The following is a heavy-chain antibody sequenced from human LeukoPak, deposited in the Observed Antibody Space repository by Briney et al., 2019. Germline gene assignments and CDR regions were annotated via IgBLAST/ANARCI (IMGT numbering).Heavy chain of an antibody. Sequence: GGSLRLSCAASGFTFSTYSMNWVRQAPGKGLEWVSSISSGSHYLYYADSVKGRFTISRDNAKNSLYLQMNSLRAEDTAVYYCARVMYSSGWSFDYWGQGTLVTVSS. V-gene: IGHV3-21*01. CDR1: GFTFSTYS. CDR3: ARVMYSSGWSFDY. D-gene: IGHD6-19*01. CDR2: ISSGSHYL. J-gene: IGHJ4*02.